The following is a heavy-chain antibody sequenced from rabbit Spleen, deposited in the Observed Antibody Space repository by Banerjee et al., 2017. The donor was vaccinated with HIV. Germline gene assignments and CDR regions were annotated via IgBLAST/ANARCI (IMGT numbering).Heavy chain of an antibody. CDR1: GFSFSSGYY. CDR3: ARTSNSVGYRGDL. V-gene: IGHV1S45*01. D-gene: IGHD1-1*01. CDR2: IGAGSGSTT. Sequence: QQQLVESGGGLVQPEGSLTLTCKASGFSFSSGYYIGWVRQAPGKGLEWIGCIGAGSGSTTYYATWAKGRFTISKSTSLNTVTLQLSILTAADTATYFCARTSNSVGYRGDLWGPGTLVTVS. J-gene: IGHJ4*01.